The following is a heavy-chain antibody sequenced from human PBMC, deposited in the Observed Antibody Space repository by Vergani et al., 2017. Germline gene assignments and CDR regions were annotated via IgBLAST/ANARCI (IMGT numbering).Heavy chain of an antibody. CDR3: AREGYYDSSGYLPFDI. V-gene: IGHV3-48*03. CDR2: ISSSGSTI. D-gene: IGHD3-22*01. J-gene: IGHJ3*02. Sequence: EVQLVESGGGLVQPGGSLRLSCAASGFTFRSYEMNWVRQAPGKGLEWVSYISSSGSTIYYADSVKGRFTISRDNAKNSLYLQMNSLRAEDTAVYYCAREGYYDSSGYLPFDIWGQGTMVTVSS. CDR1: GFTFRSYE.